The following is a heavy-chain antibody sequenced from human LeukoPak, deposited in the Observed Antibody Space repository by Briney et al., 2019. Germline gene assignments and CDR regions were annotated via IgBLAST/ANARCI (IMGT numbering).Heavy chain of an antibody. Sequence: ASVKVSCKASGYSFTDYYIHWVRLAPGQGLEWMGWINPKSGGTHYAQKFQGRVSMTRDTSINTVHLELSSLKTNDTAVYYCARTREGVWGSYSPWGQGTLVTVSS. CDR2: INPKSGGT. CDR1: GYSFTDYY. V-gene: IGHV1-2*02. CDR3: ARTREGVWGSYSP. J-gene: IGHJ4*02. D-gene: IGHD3-16*01.